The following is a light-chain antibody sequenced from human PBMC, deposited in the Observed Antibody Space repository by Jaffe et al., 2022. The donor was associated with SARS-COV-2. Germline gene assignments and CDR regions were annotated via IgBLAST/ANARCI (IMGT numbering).Light chain of an antibody. CDR2: DND. Sequence: QSVLTQPPSVSAAPGQKVTISCSGSGSNIGNNYVSWYQQLPGTAPKLLISDNDKRPSGIPDRFSASKSGTSATLGITGLQTGDEAVYYCATWEGSLSVVVFGGGTKVTVL. J-gene: IGLJ2*01. CDR3: ATWEGSLSVVV. CDR1: GSNIGNNY. V-gene: IGLV1-51*01.